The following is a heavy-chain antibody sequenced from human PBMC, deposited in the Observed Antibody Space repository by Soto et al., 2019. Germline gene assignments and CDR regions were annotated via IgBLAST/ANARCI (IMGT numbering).Heavy chain of an antibody. Sequence: EVQLVESGGGLVQPGGSLRLSCAASGFTFSTYWMTWVRQTPGKGLEWVANIKQDGSEKYYVDSMKGRLTISRDNAKSSLYLQINSLRAEDTAVYYCARDNPSMVRGLLRYYGMDVWGQRTTVTVSS. J-gene: IGHJ6*02. CDR1: GFTFSTYW. V-gene: IGHV3-7*05. CDR3: ARDNPSMVRGLLRYYGMDV. D-gene: IGHD3-10*01. CDR2: IKQDGSEK.